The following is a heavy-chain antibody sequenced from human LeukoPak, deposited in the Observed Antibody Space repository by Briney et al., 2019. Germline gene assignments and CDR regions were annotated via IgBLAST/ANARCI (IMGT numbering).Heavy chain of an antibody. CDR2: ISDDGRDT. Sequence: GGSLRLSCEASGFTFSTFPMHWVRQTPDKRLEWVAVISDDGRDTYYGDSVKGRFTISRDNSKNTLYRQMNSLSPEDTAVVYCARVGRVSIYPSYMDVWGKGTTVTVSS. D-gene: IGHD6-6*01. V-gene: IGHV3-30*04. J-gene: IGHJ6*03. CDR3: ARVGRVSIYPSYMDV. CDR1: GFTFSTFP.